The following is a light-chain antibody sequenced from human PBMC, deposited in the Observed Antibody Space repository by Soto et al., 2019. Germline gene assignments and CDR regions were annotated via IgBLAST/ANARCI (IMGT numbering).Light chain of an antibody. J-gene: IGLJ1*01. CDR3: CSYAGSSTFLYV. V-gene: IGLV2-23*03. CDR1: SGDVGGYNL. Sequence: QSALTQPASVSGSPGQSITISCAGTSGDVGGYNLVSWYQQHPAKAPKLMIYEGSKRPSGVSNRFSGSKSGNTASLTISGLQAEDEADYYCCSYAGSSTFLYVFGTGTKVTVL. CDR2: EGS.